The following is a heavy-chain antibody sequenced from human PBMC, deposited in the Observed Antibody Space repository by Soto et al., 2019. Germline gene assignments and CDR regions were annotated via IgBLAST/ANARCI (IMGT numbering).Heavy chain of an antibody. CDR2: ISSGGSST. CDR3: AKFSYDSSGYLFDY. CDR1: GFTFSTYW. D-gene: IGHD3-22*01. V-gene: IGHV3-23*01. J-gene: IGHJ4*02. Sequence: PGGSLRLSCAASGFTFSTYWMHWIRQPPGKGLEWVSAISSGGSSTYYADSVKGRFTISRDNSKNTLYLQMNSLRAEDTAVYYCAKFSYDSSGYLFDYWGQGTLVTVSS.